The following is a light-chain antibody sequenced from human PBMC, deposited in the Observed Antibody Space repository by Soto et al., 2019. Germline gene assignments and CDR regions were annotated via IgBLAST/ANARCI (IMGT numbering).Light chain of an antibody. V-gene: IGKV3-15*01. CDR3: QQYNNWPQT. CDR1: QSLRSS. J-gene: IGKJ1*01. Sequence: ETMMTQSPDTLSVSLWERATLSCRASQSLRSSLAWYQQKPGQAPRLLIYDASTRATGIPARFSGSGSGTDFTLTISGLQSEDFAVYYCQQYNNWPQTFGQGTKVDIK. CDR2: DAS.